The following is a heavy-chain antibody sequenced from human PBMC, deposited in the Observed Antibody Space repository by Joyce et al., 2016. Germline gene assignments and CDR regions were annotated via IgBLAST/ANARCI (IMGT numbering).Heavy chain of an antibody. J-gene: IGHJ4*02. CDR2: INNSGVN. V-gene: IGHV4-34*01. D-gene: IGHD6-19*01. CDR3: ARSQWLAPLMY. Sequence: QVQLQQWGAGLLKPSETLSLTCAVSGGPFRGFFWTWVRQPPGKGLEWIGDINNSGVNNYNPSLMTRVTFSVDTSKNQFSLKFTSLSAADTAVYYCARSQWLAPLMYWGQGTPVTVSS. CDR1: GGPFRGFF.